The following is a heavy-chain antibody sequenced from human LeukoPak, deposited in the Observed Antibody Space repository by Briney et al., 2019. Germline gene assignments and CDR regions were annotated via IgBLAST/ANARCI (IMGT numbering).Heavy chain of an antibody. CDR1: GFTVSSNY. J-gene: IGHJ3*02. D-gene: IGHD3-10*01. CDR2: IYSGGST. V-gene: IGHV3-53*01. Sequence: GGSLRLSCAASGFTVSSNYMSWVRQAPGKGLEWVSVIYSGGSTYYADSVKGRFTISRDNSKNTLYLQMNSLRAEDTAVYYCASGLTVDAFDIWGQGTMVTVSS. CDR3: ASGLTVDAFDI.